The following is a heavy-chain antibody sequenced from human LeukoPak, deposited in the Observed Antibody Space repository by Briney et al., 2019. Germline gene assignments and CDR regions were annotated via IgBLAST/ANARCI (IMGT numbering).Heavy chain of an antibody. CDR3: AREWRYYDSSSPTYMDV. CDR2: ISAYNGNT. D-gene: IGHD3-22*01. V-gene: IGHV1-18*01. Sequence: ALVKVSCKASGYTFTSYGISWVRQAPGQGLEWMGWISAYNGNTNYAQKLQGRVTMTTDTSTSTAYMELRSLRSDDTAVYYCAREWRYYDSSSPTYMDVWGQGTTVTVSS. CDR1: GYTFTSYG. J-gene: IGHJ6*02.